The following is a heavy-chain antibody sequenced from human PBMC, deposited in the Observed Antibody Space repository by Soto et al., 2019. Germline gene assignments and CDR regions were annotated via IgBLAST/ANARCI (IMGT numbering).Heavy chain of an antibody. Sequence: QVQLQQWGAGLLKPSETLSLTCAVYGGYFSGYYWSWIRQPPGKGLEWIGEINHRGSTNYNPSLKSRVTISVVTSKNQFSLKLSSVTAADTAVYYRARMGDSTIAGTDAFDIWGQGTMVTVSS. V-gene: IGHV4-34*01. D-gene: IGHD6-13*01. CDR1: GGYFSGYY. CDR2: INHRGST. CDR3: ARMGDSTIAGTDAFDI. J-gene: IGHJ3*02.